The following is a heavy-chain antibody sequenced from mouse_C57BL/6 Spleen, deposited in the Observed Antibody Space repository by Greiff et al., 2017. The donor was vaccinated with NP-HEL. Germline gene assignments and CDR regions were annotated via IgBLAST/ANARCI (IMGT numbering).Heavy chain of an antibody. V-gene: IGHV1-76*01. CDR2: IYPGSGNT. CDR1: GYTFTDYY. D-gene: IGHD4-1*01. J-gene: IGHJ1*03. CDR3: ARNWDDWYFDV. Sequence: QVQLQQSGAELVRPGASVKLSCKASGYTFTDYYINWVKQRPGQGLEWIARIYPGSGNTYYNEKFKGKATLTAEKSSSTAYMQLSSLTSEDSAVYFCARNWDDWYFDVWGTGTTVTVSS.